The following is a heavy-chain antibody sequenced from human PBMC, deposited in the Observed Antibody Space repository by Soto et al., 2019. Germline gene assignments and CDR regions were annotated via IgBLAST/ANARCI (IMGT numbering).Heavy chain of an antibody. V-gene: IGHV3-30*18. Sequence: QVQLVESGGGVVQPGRSLRLSCAASGFTFSNYGMHWVRQAPGKGLAWVALISSDGSNKYYADSVKGRFTISRDNSKNTLYLQMNSLRAEDTAVYYCAKDGYTYSSADFWCQGTLVTVSS. CDR3: AKDGYTYSSADF. CDR2: ISSDGSNK. D-gene: IGHD5-18*01. J-gene: IGHJ4*02. CDR1: GFTFSNYG.